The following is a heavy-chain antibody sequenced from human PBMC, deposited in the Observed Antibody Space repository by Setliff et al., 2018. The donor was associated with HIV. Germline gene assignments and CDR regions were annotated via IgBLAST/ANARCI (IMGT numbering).Heavy chain of an antibody. J-gene: IGHJ4*02. Sequence: SETLSLTCTVSGDLINNHNWAWIRQPPGKGLEWIGSIYYSGNTNYNPSLKSRVTISIDTSKSQFSLKLTSVSAADTAMYYCARGRRRSSTPYYFDYWGQGTLVTVSS. CDR2: IYYSGNT. CDR3: ARGRRRSSTPYYFDY. CDR1: GDLINNHN. V-gene: IGHV4-59*11.